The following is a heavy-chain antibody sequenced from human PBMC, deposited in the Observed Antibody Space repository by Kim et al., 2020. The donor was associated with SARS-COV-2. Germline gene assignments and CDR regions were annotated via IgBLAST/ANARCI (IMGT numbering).Heavy chain of an antibody. D-gene: IGHD6-13*01. CDR2: ISGSGGST. CDR3: ASRAYSSSWYRWFDP. J-gene: IGHJ5*02. V-gene: IGHV3-23*01. CDR1: GFTFSSYA. Sequence: GGSLRLSCAASGFTFSSYAMSWVRQAPGKGLEWVSAISGSGGSTYYADSVKGRFTISRDNSKNTLYLQMYSLRAEDTAVYYCASRAYSSSWYRWFDPWGQGTLVTVSS.